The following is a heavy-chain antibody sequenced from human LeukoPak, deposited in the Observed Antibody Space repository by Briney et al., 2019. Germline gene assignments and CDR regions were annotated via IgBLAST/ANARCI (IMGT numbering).Heavy chain of an antibody. CDR2: IYSGGST. CDR1: GFTVSSNY. J-gene: IGHJ4*02. CDR3: AREGSRTMVRGVSGNHFDY. V-gene: IGHV3-66*01. D-gene: IGHD3-10*01. Sequence: RGSLRLSCADSGFTVSSNYMSWVRTAPEKRLEWVSVIYSGGSTYYADSVKGRFTISRDNSKNTLYLQMNSLRAEDMAVYYCAREGSRTMVRGVSGNHFDYWGQGTLVTVSS.